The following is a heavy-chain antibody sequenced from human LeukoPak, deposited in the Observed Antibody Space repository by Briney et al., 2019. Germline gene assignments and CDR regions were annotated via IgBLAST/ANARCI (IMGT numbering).Heavy chain of an antibody. V-gene: IGHV3-30-3*01. CDR2: ISYDGSNK. D-gene: IGHD7-27*01. J-gene: IGHJ4*02. CDR1: GFTFSSYA. Sequence: GRSLRLSCAASGFTFSSYAMHWVRQAPGKGLEWVAVISYDGSNKYYADSVKGRFTISRDNSKNTLYLQMNSLRAEDTAVYYCARALEISTPLGYFDYWGQGTLVTVSS. CDR3: ARALEISTPLGYFDY.